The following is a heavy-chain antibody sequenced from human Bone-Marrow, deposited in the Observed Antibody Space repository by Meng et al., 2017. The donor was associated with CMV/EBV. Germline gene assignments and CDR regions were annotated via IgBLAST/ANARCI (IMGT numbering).Heavy chain of an antibody. D-gene: IGHD1-26*01. V-gene: IGHV5-51*01. CDR3: ARDIGGWEPLVSY. CDR2: IYPGDSDT. J-gene: IGHJ4*02. Sequence: GGSLRLSCKGSGYSFTNYWIAWVRQMPGKGLEWMGIIYPGDSDTRYSPSFQGQVTISRDNSKNTLYLQMNSLRAEDTAVYYCARDIGGWEPLVSYWGQGTLVTVSS. CDR1: GYSFTNYW.